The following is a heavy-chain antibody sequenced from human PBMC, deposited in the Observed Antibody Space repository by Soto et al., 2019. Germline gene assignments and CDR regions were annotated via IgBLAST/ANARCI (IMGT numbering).Heavy chain of an antibody. J-gene: IGHJ4*02. CDR2: ISSTTNYI. V-gene: IGHV3-21*06. CDR3: ARESEDLTSNFDY. CDR1: GFTFTRYS. Sequence: LRLSCAAPGFTFTRYSMNWVRQAPGNGLTWVSSISSTTNYIYYRDAMKGRFTNSRDNAKNSLYLEMNSLRAEDTAVYYCARESEDLTSNFDYWGQGTLVTVSS.